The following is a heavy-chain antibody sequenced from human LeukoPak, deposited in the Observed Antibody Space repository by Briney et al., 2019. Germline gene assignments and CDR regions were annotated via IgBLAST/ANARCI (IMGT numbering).Heavy chain of an antibody. CDR3: ARDPYSGSYGDYYYYYMDV. Sequence: GGSLRLSCAASGFTFSSYAMSWVRQAPGKGLEWVSSITSSSRYIYYADSVKGRFTISRDNAKSSLYLQMNSLRAEDTAVYYCARDPYSGSYGDYYYYYMDVWGKGTTVTISS. CDR2: ITSSSRYI. V-gene: IGHV3-21*01. CDR1: GFTFSSYA. D-gene: IGHD1-26*01. J-gene: IGHJ6*03.